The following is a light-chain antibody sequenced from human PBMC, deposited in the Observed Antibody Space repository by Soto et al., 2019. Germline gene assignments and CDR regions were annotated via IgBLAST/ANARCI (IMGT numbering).Light chain of an antibody. V-gene: IGKV3-15*01. Sequence: EVVMTQSPATLSVSPGERATLSCRASQSVFDNLAWYQQKPGQAPGLLIYGASTRATGIPARFSGSGSGTEFTLTISRLQSEDFAFYYCQQYNDWPRTFGQGTKVEI. CDR2: GAS. J-gene: IGKJ1*01. CDR3: QQYNDWPRT. CDR1: QSVFDN.